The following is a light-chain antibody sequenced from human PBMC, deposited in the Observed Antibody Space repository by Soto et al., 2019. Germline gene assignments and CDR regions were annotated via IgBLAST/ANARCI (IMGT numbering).Light chain of an antibody. CDR1: QGVGSN. V-gene: IGKV3-15*01. CDR2: RAS. Sequence: EIVMTQSPATLSVSPGERATLSCRASQGVGSNLAWYQQKPGQAPRLLIYRASTRATGIPARFSGSGSGTDFTLTISSLQSEDFAVYYCQQYNNWPPFTFGPGTKVDVK. CDR3: QQYNNWPPFT. J-gene: IGKJ3*01.